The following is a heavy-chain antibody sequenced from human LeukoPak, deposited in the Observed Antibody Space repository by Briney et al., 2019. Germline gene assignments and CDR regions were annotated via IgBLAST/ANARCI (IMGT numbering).Heavy chain of an antibody. CDR3: ARADGGWYSIDY. CDR1: GYAFIDVY. J-gene: IGHJ4*02. V-gene: IGHV1-2*02. CDR2: IYPNSGAT. D-gene: IGHD6-19*01. Sequence: GASVKVSCKASGYAFIDVYIHWVRRAHGQGIEWMGGIYPNSGATTYAQKFQGRVTMTRDTSISTAYMELSSLRSDDTAVYYCARADGGWYSIDYWGQGTLVTVSS.